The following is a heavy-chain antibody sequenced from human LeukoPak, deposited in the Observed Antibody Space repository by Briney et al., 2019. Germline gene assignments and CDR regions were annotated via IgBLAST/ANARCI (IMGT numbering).Heavy chain of an antibody. CDR3: VRGFTYYYGSGSYVDY. V-gene: IGHV3-64D*06. CDR1: GFTFSGYA. J-gene: IGHJ4*02. CDR2: ISGNGGST. D-gene: IGHD3-10*01. Sequence: GGSLRLSCSASGFTFSGYAFYWVRQAPGKGLEYVSAISGNGGSTYYADSVRGRFTISRDNSKNTLYLQISSLRAEDTAVYYCVRGFTYYYGSGSYVDYWGQGTLVTVSS.